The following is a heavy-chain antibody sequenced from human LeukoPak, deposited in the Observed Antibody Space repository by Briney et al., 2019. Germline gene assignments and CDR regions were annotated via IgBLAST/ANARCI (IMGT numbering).Heavy chain of an antibody. Sequence: GGSLRLSCAASGFTFSSYVMNWVRQAPGKGLEWVSYISSSGSTIYYADSVKGRFTISRDNAKNSLYLQMNSLRAEDTAVYYCARDTYDSSGYYFPFDYWGQGTLVTVSS. J-gene: IGHJ4*02. CDR2: ISSSGSTI. V-gene: IGHV3-48*03. CDR3: ARDTYDSSGYYFPFDY. CDR1: GFTFSSYV. D-gene: IGHD3-22*01.